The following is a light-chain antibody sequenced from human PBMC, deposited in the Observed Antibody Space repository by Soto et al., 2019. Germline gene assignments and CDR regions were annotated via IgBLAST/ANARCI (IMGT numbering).Light chain of an antibody. J-gene: IGKJ5*01. Sequence: EIVLTQSPGTLSLSPWERATLSCRASQSVSSSNLAWYQQKPGQAPRLLIYGASRRATGIPDRFSGSGSGTDFTLTISRLEPEDFAVYYCQQYGSSITFGQGTRLEIK. V-gene: IGKV3-20*01. CDR3: QQYGSSIT. CDR2: GAS. CDR1: QSVSSSN.